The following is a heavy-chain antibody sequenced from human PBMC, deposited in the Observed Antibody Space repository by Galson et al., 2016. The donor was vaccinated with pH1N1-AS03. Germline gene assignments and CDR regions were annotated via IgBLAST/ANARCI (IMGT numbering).Heavy chain of an antibody. CDR1: GFTFNNTW. V-gene: IGHV3-15*01. Sequence: SLRLSCAGSGFTFNNTWMSWVRQAPGEGLEWVGRIKSKTDGGTTEYAAPVKGRFTISRDDSRDTLHLQMNSLKTEDSALYYCVTGGNHFGHEYLGQGTLVTVSS. CDR3: VTGGNHFGHEY. D-gene: IGHD1-14*01. J-gene: IGHJ4*01. CDR2: IKSKTDGGTT.